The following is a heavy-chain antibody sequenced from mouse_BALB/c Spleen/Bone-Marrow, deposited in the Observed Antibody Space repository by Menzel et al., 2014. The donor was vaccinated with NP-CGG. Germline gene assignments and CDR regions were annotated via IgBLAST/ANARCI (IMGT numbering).Heavy chain of an antibody. V-gene: IGHV2-6-7*01. CDR2: IWGDGST. CDR3: ARDSFLITRALDY. Sequence: VQLVESGPGLVAPSQSLSITCTVSGFSLTGYGVSWVRQPLGKGLEWLGMIWGDGSTDYNSALKSRLSISKDNSKSQVFLKMNSLQTDDTARYYCARDSFLITRALDYWGQGTSVTVSS. D-gene: IGHD2-4*01. J-gene: IGHJ4*01. CDR1: GFSLTGYG.